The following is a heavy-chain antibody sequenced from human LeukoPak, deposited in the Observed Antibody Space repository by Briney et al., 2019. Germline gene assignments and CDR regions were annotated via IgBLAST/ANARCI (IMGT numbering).Heavy chain of an antibody. CDR3: AKGTKDYYGSGTFYISRDHFISR. CDR1: GFTFSSYG. J-gene: IGHJ4*02. Sequence: GGSLRLSCAASGFTFSSYGMHWVRQAPGKGLEWVTFIRYDGSNKYYADSVKGRFTISRDNSKNTLYLQMNSLRAEDRAVYYCAKGTKDYYGSGTFYISRDHFISRWGQGTLVTVSS. V-gene: IGHV3-30*02. CDR2: IRYDGSNK. D-gene: IGHD3-10*01.